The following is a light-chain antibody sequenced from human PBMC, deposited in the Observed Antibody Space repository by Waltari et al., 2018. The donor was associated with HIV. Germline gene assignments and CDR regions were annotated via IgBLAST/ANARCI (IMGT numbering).Light chain of an antibody. V-gene: IGLV1-44*01. J-gene: IGLJ2*01. CDR3: AAWDDSLNGHVV. Sequence: QSVLTQPPSASGTPGQRVTISCSGSSSNIGSNTVNWYQQLPGTAPKLLIYSNNQRPSGVPDRFSGSKSGTSASLAISGLQSEDEADYYCAAWDDSLNGHVVVGGGTKLTVL. CDR1: SSNIGSNT. CDR2: SNN.